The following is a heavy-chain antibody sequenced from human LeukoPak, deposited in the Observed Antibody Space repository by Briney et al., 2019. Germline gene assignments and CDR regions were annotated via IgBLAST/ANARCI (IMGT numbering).Heavy chain of an antibody. V-gene: IGHV1-18*01. J-gene: IGHJ4*02. CDR3: ARDVDTAVIDY. CDR2: ISAYNGNT. CDR1: GYTFTSYG. D-gene: IGHD5-18*01. Sequence: ASVKVSCKASGYTFTSYGISWVRQAPGQGLEWMGWISAYNGNTNYEQKLQGRVTMTTDTSKSTAYMGLRSLRSDDTAVYYCARDVDTAVIDYWGQGTLVTVSS.